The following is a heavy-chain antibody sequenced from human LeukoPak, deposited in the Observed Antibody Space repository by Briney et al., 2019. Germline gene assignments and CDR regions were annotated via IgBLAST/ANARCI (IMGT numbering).Heavy chain of an antibody. CDR2: INFDGSTT. Sequence: PGGSLRHSCAASGFTFSSYWMHWVRQAPGKGLVWVSRINFDGSTTSCADSVKGRFTISRDNAKNTLYLQMNSLRAEDTAVYYCARGVATGDYDYWGQGTLVTVSS. CDR1: GFTFSSYW. CDR3: ARGVATGDYDY. V-gene: IGHV3-74*01. J-gene: IGHJ4*02. D-gene: IGHD5-12*01.